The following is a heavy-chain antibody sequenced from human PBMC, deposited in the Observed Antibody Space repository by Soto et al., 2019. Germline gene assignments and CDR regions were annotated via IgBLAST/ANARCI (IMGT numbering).Heavy chain of an antibody. V-gene: IGHV6-1*01. J-gene: IGHJ5*02. Sequence: PSQTLSLTCAISGDSVSSNSAAWNWISQSPSRGPEWLGRTYYRSKWYNDYAVSVKSRITINPDTSKNQFSLKLNSVTAADTAVYYCARENHPWAAIPVRKLKTTWWFDPWGQGTLVTVSS. CDR1: GDSVSSNSAA. D-gene: IGHD4-17*01. CDR3: ARENHPWAAIPVRKLKTTWWFDP. CDR2: TYYRSKWYN.